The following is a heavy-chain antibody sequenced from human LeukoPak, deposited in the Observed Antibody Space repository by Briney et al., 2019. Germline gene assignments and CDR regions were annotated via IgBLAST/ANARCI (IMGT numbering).Heavy chain of an antibody. D-gene: IGHD3-10*01. CDR2: IYHSGST. CDR3: ARVRDAGFGELLFGYFDY. CDR1: GYSISSGYY. Sequence: SETLSLTCAVSGYSISSGYYWGWIRQPPGKGLGWFGSIYHSGSTYYNPSLKSRVTISVDTSKNQFSLKLSSVTAADTAVYYCARVRDAGFGELLFGYFDYWGQGTLVTVSS. V-gene: IGHV4-38-2*01. J-gene: IGHJ4*02.